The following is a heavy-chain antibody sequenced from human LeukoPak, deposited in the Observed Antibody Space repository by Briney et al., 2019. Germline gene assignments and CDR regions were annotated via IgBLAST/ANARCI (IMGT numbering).Heavy chain of an antibody. D-gene: IGHD2-21*02. CDR3: ARRDIYCGGDCTFDY. Sequence: GESLKISCQASGYNFESNWLGLVRQMPGKGPEWRGVIDPGDSETIYCPSFQGQVTISADKSISTAYLQWSSLKASDTAMYYCARRDIYCGGDCTFDYWGQGTLVTVSS. CDR2: IDPGDSET. V-gene: IGHV5-51*01. J-gene: IGHJ4*02. CDR1: GYNFESNW.